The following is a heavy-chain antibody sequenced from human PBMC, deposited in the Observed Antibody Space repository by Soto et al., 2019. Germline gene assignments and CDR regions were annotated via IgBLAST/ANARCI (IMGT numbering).Heavy chain of an antibody. CDR2: IHYTGST. V-gene: IGHV4-59*01. CDR1: GGSISYYY. CDR3: ARAQYNWNPYGMDV. Sequence: LSLTCTVSGGSISYYYWGWIRQPPGKGLEWIGYIHYTGSTNTNYNPSLKSRVTISVDTSKNQFSLKLSSVTAADMAVYYCARAQYNWNPYGMDVWGQGTTVTVSS. D-gene: IGHD1-20*01. J-gene: IGHJ6*02.